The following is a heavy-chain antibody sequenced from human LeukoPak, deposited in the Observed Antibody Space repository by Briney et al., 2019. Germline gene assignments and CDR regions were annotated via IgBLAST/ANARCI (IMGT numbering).Heavy chain of an antibody. V-gene: IGHV3-23*01. CDR3: AKDLGERYWPVLDF. J-gene: IGHJ4*02. D-gene: IGHD2-8*02. Sequence: GGPLRLSCAASGFTFNNFAMNWVRQAPGKGLEWVAAISGSGNNVYDADSVKGRFTISRDNSKNTLYLQMNSLRADDTAVYYCAKDLGERYWPVLDFWGRGTLVTVSS. CDR2: ISGSGNNV. CDR1: GFTFNNFA.